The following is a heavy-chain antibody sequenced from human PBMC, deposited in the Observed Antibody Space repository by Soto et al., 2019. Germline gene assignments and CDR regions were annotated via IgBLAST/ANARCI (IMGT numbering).Heavy chain of an antibody. D-gene: IGHD3-10*01. J-gene: IGHJ4*02. CDR2: INGDGSGT. CDR1: GFTFSGSW. V-gene: IGHV3-74*01. Sequence: EVQLVESGGGLVQPGGSLRLSCAASGFTFSGSWMHWVRQAPGKGLVWVSRINGDGSGTSYADFVKGRFTISRDDAKGTLFLQMNGLRAEDTAVYYCARGIFGSGTANDYWGQGTLVTVSS. CDR3: ARGIFGSGTANDY.